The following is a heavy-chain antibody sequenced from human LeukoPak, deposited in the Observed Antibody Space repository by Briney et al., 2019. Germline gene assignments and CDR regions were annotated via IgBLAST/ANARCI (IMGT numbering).Heavy chain of an antibody. Sequence: GGSLRLSCAASGFTFSSYAMSWVRQAPGKGLEWVSAISGSGGSTYYADSVKGRFTISRDNSKNTRYLQMNSLRAEDTAVYYCAKLFEDIVVVPAAIDYWGQGTLVTVSS. V-gene: IGHV3-23*01. J-gene: IGHJ4*02. D-gene: IGHD2-2*01. CDR3: AKLFEDIVVVPAAIDY. CDR2: ISGSGGST. CDR1: GFTFSSYA.